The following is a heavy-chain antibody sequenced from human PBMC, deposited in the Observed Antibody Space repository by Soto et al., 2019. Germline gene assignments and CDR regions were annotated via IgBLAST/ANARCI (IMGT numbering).Heavy chain of an antibody. CDR2: IIPIFGTA. Sequence: ASVKVSCKASGGTFSSYAISWVRQAPGQGLEWMGGIIPIFGTANCAQKFQGRVTITADESTSTAYMELSSLRSEDTAVYYCARVRITMVRGVIGGVYYYGMDVWGQGTTVTVSS. D-gene: IGHD3-10*01. CDR1: GGTFSSYA. J-gene: IGHJ6*02. V-gene: IGHV1-69*13. CDR3: ARVRITMVRGVIGGVYYYGMDV.